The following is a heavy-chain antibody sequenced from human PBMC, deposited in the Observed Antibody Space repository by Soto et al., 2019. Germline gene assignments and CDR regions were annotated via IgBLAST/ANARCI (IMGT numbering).Heavy chain of an antibody. J-gene: IGHJ4*02. CDR2: ISYDGINK. CDR1: GFTFSTYT. CDR3: AKAARWYTSGWYEYYFDY. D-gene: IGHD6-19*01. V-gene: IGHV3-30-3*01. Sequence: ESGGGVVQPGRSLRLSCAASGFTFSTYTMHWVRQAPGKGLEWVADISYDGINKYFADSVKGRFTISRDNSKNTLYLQMNSLRADDTAVYYCAKAARWYTSGWYEYYFDYWGQGTLVTVSS.